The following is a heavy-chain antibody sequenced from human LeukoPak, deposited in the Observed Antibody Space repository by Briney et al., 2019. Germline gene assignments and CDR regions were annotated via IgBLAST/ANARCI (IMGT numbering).Heavy chain of an antibody. Sequence: ASVKVSCKASGYTFTSYYMHWVRQAPGQGLEWMGIINPGGGSTNYAQKFQGRVTMTRDTSTSTVYMELSGLRSEDTAVYYCAREASTTMVTLSSVYWGQGTLVTVSS. D-gene: IGHD5-18*01. CDR2: INPGGGST. V-gene: IGHV1-46*01. J-gene: IGHJ4*02. CDR3: AREASTTMVTLSSVY. CDR1: GYTFTSYY.